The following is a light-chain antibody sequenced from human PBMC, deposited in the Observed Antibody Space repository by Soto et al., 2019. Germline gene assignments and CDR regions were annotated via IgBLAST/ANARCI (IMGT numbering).Light chain of an antibody. CDR1: SSDVGGYTY. V-gene: IGLV2-8*01. CDR3: SSYAGSYKHV. J-gene: IGLJ1*01. CDR2: EVT. Sequence: QSVLTQPPSASGSPGKSVTISCTGTSSDVGGYTYVSWYQQHPGKAPKLLIYEVTKRPSAVPDRFSASKSDNTASLTVSGVQAEDEADYYCSSYAGSYKHVFGTGTKLTVL.